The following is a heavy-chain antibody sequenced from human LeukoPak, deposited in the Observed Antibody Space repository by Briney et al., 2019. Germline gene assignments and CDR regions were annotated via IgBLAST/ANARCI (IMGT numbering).Heavy chain of an antibody. Sequence: PGGSLRLSCAVSGFTFESTFMNWVRQAPGKGLEWVSSISSSGSFEHYADSFKGRFTVSRDNTNNTLFLHMNGLRAEDSATYYCTRDYGARDDWGQGTLVTVSS. D-gene: IGHD4-17*01. CDR2: ISSSGSFE. CDR3: TRDYGARDD. CDR1: GFTFESTF. V-gene: IGHV3-21*06. J-gene: IGHJ4*02.